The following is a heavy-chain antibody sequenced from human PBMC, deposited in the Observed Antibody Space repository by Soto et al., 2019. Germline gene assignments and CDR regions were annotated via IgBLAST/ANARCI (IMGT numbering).Heavy chain of an antibody. D-gene: IGHD6-19*01. V-gene: IGHV1-69*13. CDR3: AREASGGWYYFDC. CDR1: GGTFSSYA. J-gene: IGHJ4*02. CDR2: IIPIFGTA. Sequence: GASVKVSCKASGGTFSSYAISCVRQAPGQGLEWMGGIIPIFGTANYAQKFQGRVTITADESTSTAYMELSSLRSEDTAVYYCAREASGGWYYFDCWGQGTLVTVSS.